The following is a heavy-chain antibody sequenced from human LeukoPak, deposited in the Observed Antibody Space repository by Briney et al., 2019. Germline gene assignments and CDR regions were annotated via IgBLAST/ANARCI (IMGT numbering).Heavy chain of an antibody. J-gene: IGHJ5*02. Sequence: SETLSLTCTVSGYSISSGYYWGWIRQPPGKRLEWVGSIYSSGNTYYNPTLKSRVTISVDTSKNQFSLNLTSVTAADAAVYYCARDLGYSGFDWAPWGQGTLVTVSS. CDR1: GYSISSGYY. V-gene: IGHV4-38-2*02. CDR3: ARDLGYSGFDWAP. CDR2: IYSSGNT. D-gene: IGHD5-12*01.